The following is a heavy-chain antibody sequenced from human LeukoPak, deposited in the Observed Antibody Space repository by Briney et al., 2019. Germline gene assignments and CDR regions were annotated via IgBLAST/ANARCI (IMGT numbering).Heavy chain of an antibody. D-gene: IGHD4/OR15-4a*01. J-gene: IGHJ4*02. CDR3: ASHYGGTSLPFAY. V-gene: IGHV4-59*01. CDR2: IYYRGST. Sequence: SETLSLTCTVSGGSISSFYWSWIRQPPGKGLEWIGYIYYRGSTNYNPSLKSRVTISVDASKNQFSLKLNSVTAADTAVYYCASHYGGTSLPFAYWGQGTWSPSPQ. CDR1: GGSISSFY.